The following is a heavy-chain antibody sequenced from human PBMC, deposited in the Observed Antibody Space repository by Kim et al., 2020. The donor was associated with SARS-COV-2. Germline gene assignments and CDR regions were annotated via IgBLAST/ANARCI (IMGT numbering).Heavy chain of an antibody. CDR1: GFTFSSW. Sequence: GGSLRLSCAASGFTFSSWMTWVRQAPGKGLEWVANIKQDGNQKYYVDSVKGRFTISRDNAKNSLYLQMNSLRAEDTAVYYCARDGDLYSSGKDAFDIWG. J-gene: IGHJ3*02. D-gene: IGHD6-19*01. CDR3: ARDGDLYSSGKDAFDI. CDR2: IKQDGNQK. V-gene: IGHV3-7*01.